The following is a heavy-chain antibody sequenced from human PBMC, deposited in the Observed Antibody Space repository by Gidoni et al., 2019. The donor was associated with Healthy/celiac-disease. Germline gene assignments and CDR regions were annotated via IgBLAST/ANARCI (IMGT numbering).Heavy chain of an antibody. J-gene: IGHJ3*02. CDR2: VFSNDEK. D-gene: IGHD5-12*01. CDR1: GFSLSNARMG. V-gene: IGHV2-26*01. CDR3: ARIHRGWLRVFSAFDI. Sequence: QVTLKESGPVLVIPTETLTLTCTVSGFSLSNARMGVSWIRQPPGKALEWLAHVFSNDEKSYSTSLKSRLTISKDTSKSQVVLTMTNMDPLDTATYYCARIHRGWLRVFSAFDIWGQGTMVTVSS.